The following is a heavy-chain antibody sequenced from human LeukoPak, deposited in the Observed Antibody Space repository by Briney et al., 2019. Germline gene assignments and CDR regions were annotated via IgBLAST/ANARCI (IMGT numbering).Heavy chain of an antibody. CDR3: AREAYGGRCPSYHFDY. J-gene: IGHJ4*01. Sequence: GGSLRLSCAASGFTFSCYGMHLGRQAPGKGLEWLAFIQSDGSYQFYVDSVKGRFTISRDNSKNSLFLQLNSLRAEDTAVYYCAREAYGGRCPSYHFDYWGHGALVTVSS. D-gene: IGHD2-15*01. CDR1: GFTFSCYG. V-gene: IGHV3-30*02. CDR2: IQSDGSYQ.